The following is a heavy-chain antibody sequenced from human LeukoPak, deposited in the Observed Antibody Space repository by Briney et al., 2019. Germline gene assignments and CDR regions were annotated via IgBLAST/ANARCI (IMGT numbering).Heavy chain of an antibody. D-gene: IGHD2-15*01. J-gene: IGHJ4*02. V-gene: IGHV1-2*02. CDR1: GYTFTGYY. Sequence: ASVKVSCKASGYTFTGYYMHWVRQAPGQGLEWMGWINPSTADTNYAQKFQGRVTLARDTSITTAYMELSRLRSDDTAVYYCARDFATWYFDYWGQGTLVTVSS. CDR3: ARDFATWYFDY. CDR2: INPSTADT.